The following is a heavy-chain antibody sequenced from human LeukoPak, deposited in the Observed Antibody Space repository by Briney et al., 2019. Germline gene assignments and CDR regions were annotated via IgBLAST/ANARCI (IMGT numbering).Heavy chain of an antibody. D-gene: IGHD5-18*01. CDR3: AVDGGDSYGFAFDV. J-gene: IGHJ3*01. V-gene: IGHV1-69*06. CDR2: IIPIFGTA. CDR1: GGTFSSYA. Sequence: ASVKVSCKASGGTFSSYAISWVRQAPGQGLEWMGGIIPIFGTANYAQKFQGRVTITADKSTSTAYMELSSLRSEDTAVYYCAVDGGDSYGFAFDVWGQGTMVTVSS.